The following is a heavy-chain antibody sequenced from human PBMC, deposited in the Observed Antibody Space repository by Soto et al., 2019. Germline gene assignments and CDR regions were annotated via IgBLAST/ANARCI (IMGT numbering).Heavy chain of an antibody. Sequence: KPSETLSLTCTVSGDSLSTFYWGWMRQSPGKELEWIGYVYYTGSTNYNPSLKSRVTISVDRSKNQFSLKLTSANAADTAVYYCARGRTVRNYADYSSDYFYFFDYWGQGTQVTVSS. V-gene: IGHV4-59*01. J-gene: IGHJ4*02. CDR2: VYYTGST. CDR3: ARGRTVRNYADYSSDYFYFFDY. CDR1: GDSLSTFY. D-gene: IGHD3-22*01.